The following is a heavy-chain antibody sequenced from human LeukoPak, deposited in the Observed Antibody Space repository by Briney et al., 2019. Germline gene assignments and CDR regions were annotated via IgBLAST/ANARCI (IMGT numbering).Heavy chain of an antibody. Sequence: GESLKISCEGSGYSFTSYWIGWVRQMRGKGLEWMGIIYPGDSDTRYSPSFQGQVTISADKSISTAYLQWSSLKASDTAMYYCASTITIFGVVPRPGAFDIWGQGTMVTVSS. CDR2: IYPGDSDT. D-gene: IGHD3-3*01. J-gene: IGHJ3*02. V-gene: IGHV5-51*01. CDR3: ASTITIFGVVPRPGAFDI. CDR1: GYSFTSYW.